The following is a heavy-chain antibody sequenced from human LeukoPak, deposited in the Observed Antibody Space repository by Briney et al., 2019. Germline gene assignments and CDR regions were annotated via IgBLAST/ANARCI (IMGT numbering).Heavy chain of an antibody. CDR1: GFTFITYN. V-gene: IGHV3-21*04. CDR3: VREHYNYYMDV. Sequence: GGSLRLSCAASGFTFITYNMNWVRQAPGKGLEWVSSISSTSSSYRYYADSVKGRFTISRDNAKNSLYLQMNSLRAEDTALYYCVREHYNYYMDVWGKGTTVTVSS. CDR2: ISSTSSSYR. J-gene: IGHJ6*03.